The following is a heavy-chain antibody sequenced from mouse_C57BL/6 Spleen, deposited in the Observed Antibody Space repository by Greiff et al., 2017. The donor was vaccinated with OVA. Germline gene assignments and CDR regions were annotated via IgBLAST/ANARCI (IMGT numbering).Heavy chain of an antibody. CDR3: ARYSNYPDWFAY. J-gene: IGHJ3*01. V-gene: IGHV1-50*01. Sequence: QVQLQQPGAELVKPGASVKLSCKASGYTFTSYWMQWVKQRPGQGLEWIGEIDPSDSYTNYNQKFKGKATLTVDTSSSTAYMQLSSLTSEDSAVYYCARYSNYPDWFAYWGQGTLVTVSA. CDR1: GYTFTSYW. CDR2: IDPSDSYT. D-gene: IGHD2-5*01.